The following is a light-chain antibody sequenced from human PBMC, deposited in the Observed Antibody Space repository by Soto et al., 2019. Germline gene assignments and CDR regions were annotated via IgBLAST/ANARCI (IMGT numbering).Light chain of an antibody. V-gene: IGKV3-20*01. J-gene: IGKJ1*01. CDR2: GAS. Sequence: EIVLTQSPGTLCLAPVEIATLSGRASQSVSSSYLAWYQQKPCQTPRLLIHGASSRATGIPDRFSGSGSGTDFTLTISRLEPEDSAVHSCQQSGRPFGQGTKVDIK. CDR1: QSVSSSY. CDR3: QQSGRP.